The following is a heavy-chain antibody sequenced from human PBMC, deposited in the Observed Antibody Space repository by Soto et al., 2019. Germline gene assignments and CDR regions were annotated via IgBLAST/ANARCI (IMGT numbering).Heavy chain of an antibody. CDR3: ARVAPVKRCDY. CDR2: INDSGST. Sequence: QVQLQQWGAGLLKPSETLSLTCAVFGGSFSSYAWTWIRQPPGKGLEWIGEINDSGSTNYNASLQSRVAISVDTSRHHFSLRLRSVTAADTAVYYCARVAPVKRCDYLGQGSLLTVSS. CDR1: GGSFSSYA. D-gene: IGHD3-16*01. V-gene: IGHV4-34*01. J-gene: IGHJ4*02.